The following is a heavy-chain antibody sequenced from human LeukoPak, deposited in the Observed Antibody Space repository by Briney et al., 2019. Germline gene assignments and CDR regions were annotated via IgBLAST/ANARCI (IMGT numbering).Heavy chain of an antibody. CDR3: ARGGFWSGYYWFDP. CDR1: GGSISSYY. D-gene: IGHD3-3*01. J-gene: IGHJ5*02. Sequence: SETLSLTCTVSGGSISSYYWSWIRQPLGKGLEWIGYIYYSGSTNYNPSLKSRVTISVDTSKNQFSLKLSSVTAADTAVYYCARGGFWSGYYWFDPWGQGTLVTVSS. CDR2: IYYSGST. V-gene: IGHV4-59*01.